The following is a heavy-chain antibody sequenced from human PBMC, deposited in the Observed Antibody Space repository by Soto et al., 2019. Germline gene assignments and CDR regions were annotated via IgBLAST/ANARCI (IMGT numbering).Heavy chain of an antibody. CDR2: VYTSGRP. CDR1: DDSIGPFY. Sequence: PSETLSLTCSISDDSIGPFYWTWIRQTPRKELQWIGYVYTSGRPKYNSSLKSRVTISLDASNSQFSLTMCSVTAADTGVYCCARDVVGNTWPGIFDSWGRGTLVTVSS. V-gene: IGHV4-59*03. J-gene: IGHJ4*02. CDR3: ARDVVGNTWPGIFDS.